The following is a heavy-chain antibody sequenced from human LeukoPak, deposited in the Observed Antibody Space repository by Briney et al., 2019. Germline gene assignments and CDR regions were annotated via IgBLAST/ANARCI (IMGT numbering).Heavy chain of an antibody. J-gene: IGHJ4*02. CDR2: ISYDGSNK. Sequence: SGRSLRLSCAASGFTFSSYAMHWVRQAPGKGLEWVAVISYDGSNKYYADSVKGRFTISRDNSKNTLYLQMNSLRAEDTAVYYCARSGLPLDYWGQGTLVTVSS. V-gene: IGHV3-30-3*01. CDR1: GFTFSSYA. D-gene: IGHD5-12*01. CDR3: ARSGLPLDY.